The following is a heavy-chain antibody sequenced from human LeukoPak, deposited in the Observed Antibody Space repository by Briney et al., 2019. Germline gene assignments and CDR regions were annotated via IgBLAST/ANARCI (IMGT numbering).Heavy chain of an antibody. CDR1: GYRFTSKW. D-gene: IGHD6-13*01. J-gene: IGHJ2*01. CDR3: ARLLRPLVLGYFDL. Sequence: GESLKISCKAYGYRFTSKWIGWVRQMPGKGLEWMGIIFPGDSDTRYSPSFQGQVTISVDESISTAYLQWSSPKASDTAMYYCARLLRPLVLGYFDLWGRGTLVTVPS. V-gene: IGHV5-51*01. CDR2: IFPGDSDT.